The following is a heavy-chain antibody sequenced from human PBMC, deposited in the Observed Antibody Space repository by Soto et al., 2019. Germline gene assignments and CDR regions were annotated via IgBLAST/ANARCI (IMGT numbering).Heavy chain of an antibody. CDR3: ARDMASDYIWGSYGAFDI. V-gene: IGHV1-18*01. D-gene: IGHD3-16*01. Sequence: ASVKASCKASGYTFTSYGISWVRQAPGQGLEWMGWISAYNGNTNYAQKLQGRVTMTTDTSTSTAYMELRSLRSDDTAVYYCARDMASDYIWGSYGAFDIWGQGTMVTVSS. CDR1: GYTFTSYG. J-gene: IGHJ3*02. CDR2: ISAYNGNT.